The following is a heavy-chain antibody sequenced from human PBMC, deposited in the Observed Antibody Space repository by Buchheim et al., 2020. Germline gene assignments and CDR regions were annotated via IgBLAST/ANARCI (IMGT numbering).Heavy chain of an antibody. V-gene: IGHV3-30*18. CDR2: ISYDGSNK. D-gene: IGHD3-10*01. CDR1: GFTFSSYG. Sequence: VQLVESGGGVVQPGRSLRLSCAASGFTFSSYGMHWVRQAPGKGLEWVAVISYDGSNKYYADSVKGRFTISRDNSKNTLYLQMNSLRAEDTAVYYCAKEATGSGSYWLDYWGQGTL. CDR3: AKEATGSGSYWLDY. J-gene: IGHJ4*02.